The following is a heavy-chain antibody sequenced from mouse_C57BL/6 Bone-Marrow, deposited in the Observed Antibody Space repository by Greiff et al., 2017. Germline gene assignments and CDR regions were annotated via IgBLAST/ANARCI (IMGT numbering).Heavy chain of an antibody. J-gene: IGHJ2*01. D-gene: IGHD1-1*01. CDR1: GYTFTNYW. CDR2: IYPGGGYT. V-gene: IGHV1-63*01. Sequence: QVQLQQSGAELVRPGTSVKMSCKASGYTFTNYWIGWAKQRPGHGLEWIGDIYPGGGYTNYNEKFKGKATLTADKSSSTAYMQISSLTSEDSAIYYCARSKVYYGRMGVFDYWGQGTTLTVSS. CDR3: ARSKVYYGRMGVFDY.